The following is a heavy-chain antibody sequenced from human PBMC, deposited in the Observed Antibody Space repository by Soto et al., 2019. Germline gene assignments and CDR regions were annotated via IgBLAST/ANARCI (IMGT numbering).Heavy chain of an antibody. J-gene: IGHJ4*02. CDR2: IYPGDSDT. CDR3: ARQDGAANYCFDH. Sequence: XESLKISCGGCGYSFTVYWIAWVRQMRGKGLEWMGIIYPGDSDTRNSPSFQGQVTISADKSISSVYLQWSSLKASDTAIYYCARQDGAANYCFDHWGQGNLVTVSS. CDR1: GYSFTVYW. D-gene: IGHD1-1*01. V-gene: IGHV5-51*01.